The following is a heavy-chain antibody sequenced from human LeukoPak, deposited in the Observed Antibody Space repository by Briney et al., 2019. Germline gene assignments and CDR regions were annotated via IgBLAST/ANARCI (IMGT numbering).Heavy chain of an antibody. CDR2: IYYSGST. CDR3: ARRYSSGWYDFDY. D-gene: IGHD6-19*01. V-gene: IGHV4-59*01. CDR1: GDSIRSYY. Sequence: SETLSLTCTVSGDSIRSYYWSWIRQPPGKGLEWIGYIYYSGSTKYNPSLKSRVTISVDTSKNQFSLKLSSVTAADTAVYYCARRYSSGWYDFDYWGQGTLVTVSS. J-gene: IGHJ4*02.